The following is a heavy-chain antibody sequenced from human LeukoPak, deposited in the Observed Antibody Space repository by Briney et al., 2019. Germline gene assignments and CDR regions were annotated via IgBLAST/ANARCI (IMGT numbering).Heavy chain of an antibody. CDR2: ISSSSTTI. J-gene: IGHJ4*02. CDR3: ARGSHDSSGYSFDY. D-gene: IGHD3-22*01. Sequence: GGSLRLSCAASGFTFSSYSMNWVRQAPGKGLEWVSYISSSSTTIYYADSVKGRFTISRDNAKNSLYLQMNSLRDGDTAVFYCARGSHDSSGYSFDYWGQGTLVTVSS. CDR1: GFTFSSYS. V-gene: IGHV3-48*02.